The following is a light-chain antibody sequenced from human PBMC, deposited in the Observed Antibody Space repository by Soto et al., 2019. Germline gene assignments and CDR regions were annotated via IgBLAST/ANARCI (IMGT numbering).Light chain of an antibody. V-gene: IGKV3D-15*03. CDR1: QSVRSN. J-gene: IGKJ5*01. CDR2: GAS. Sequence: EIVLTQSPGTLSLCPWERATLSCLASQSVRSNLPWYQQKPGQAPRLLIYGASNRATGIPDRFSGSGSGTDFTLTISFLQSEDFAVYYCQQYNSWPLITFGPGTRLEIK. CDR3: QQYNSWPLIT.